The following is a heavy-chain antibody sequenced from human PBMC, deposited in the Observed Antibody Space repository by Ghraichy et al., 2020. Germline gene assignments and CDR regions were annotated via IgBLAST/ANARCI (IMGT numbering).Heavy chain of an antibody. V-gene: IGHV4-34*01. Sequence: SETLSLTCAVYGGSFSGYYWSWIRQPPGKGLEWIGEINHSGSTNYNPSLKSRVTISVDTSKNQFSLKLSSVTAADTAVYYCARAPMRGFWSGYPYTRILTGYYYFDYWGQGTLVTVSS. CDR1: GGSFSGYY. CDR3: ARAPMRGFWSGYPYTRILTGYYYFDY. D-gene: IGHD3-9*01. J-gene: IGHJ4*02. CDR2: INHSGST.